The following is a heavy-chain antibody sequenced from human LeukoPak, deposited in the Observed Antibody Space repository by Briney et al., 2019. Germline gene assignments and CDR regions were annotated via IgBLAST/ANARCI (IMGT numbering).Heavy chain of an antibody. J-gene: IGHJ6*03. V-gene: IGHV3-11*01. Sequence: PGGSLRLSCAASGFTFSIYAMHWIRQAPGKGLEWVSSISRSGSTKYYADSVKGRFTISRDNAKNSLFLQMNSLRAEDTAVYYCARVLRYCSGGNCYSGGLGYMDVWGKGTTVTISS. CDR1: GFTFSIYA. CDR2: ISRSGSTK. D-gene: IGHD2-15*01. CDR3: ARVLRYCSGGNCYSGGLGYMDV.